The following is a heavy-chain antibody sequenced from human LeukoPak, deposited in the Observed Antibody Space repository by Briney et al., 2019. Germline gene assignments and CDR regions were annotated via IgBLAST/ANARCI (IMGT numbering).Heavy chain of an antibody. CDR1: AYTFTGYY. CDR3: ASYRRGFLALDY. J-gene: IGHJ4*02. D-gene: IGHD2/OR15-2a*01. Sequence: ASVKVSCEASAYTFTGYYMHRVRHAPGQGPEWMGRINPNSGGTNYAQKLQGRVTMTRDTSISTAYMELSRLRSDDTAVYYCASYRRGFLALDYGGQGTLVTVSS. CDR2: INPNSGGT. V-gene: IGHV1-2*06.